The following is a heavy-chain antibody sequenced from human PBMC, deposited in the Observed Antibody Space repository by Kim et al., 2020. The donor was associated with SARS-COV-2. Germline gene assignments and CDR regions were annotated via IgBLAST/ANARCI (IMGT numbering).Heavy chain of an antibody. Sequence: GGSLRLSCTASGFTFGDYAMSWVRQAPGKGLEWVGFIRSKAYGGTTEYAASVKGRFTISRDDSKSIAYLQMNSLKTEDTAVYYCTRDFYEQQLSYPAGAFDIWGQGTMVTVSS. J-gene: IGHJ3*02. CDR1: GFTFGDYA. CDR2: IRSKAYGGTT. D-gene: IGHD6-13*01. CDR3: TRDFYEQQLSYPAGAFDI. V-gene: IGHV3-49*04.